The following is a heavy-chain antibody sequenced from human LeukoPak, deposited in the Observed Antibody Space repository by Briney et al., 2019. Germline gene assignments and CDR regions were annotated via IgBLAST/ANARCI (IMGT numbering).Heavy chain of an antibody. CDR1: GYTLTDYY. V-gene: IGHV1-18*04. CDR2: VSPYNGNT. CDR3: ARNGRVRRVVKDLFEY. D-gene: IGHD3-10*01. J-gene: IGHJ4*02. Sequence: GASVKVSCKASGYTLTDYYIHWVRQAPGQGLEWMGRVSPYNGNTYYSQRFQDRVTITKDTSTGTAYMDLNDTAMYYCARNGRVRRVVKDLFEYWGQGTLVAVSS.